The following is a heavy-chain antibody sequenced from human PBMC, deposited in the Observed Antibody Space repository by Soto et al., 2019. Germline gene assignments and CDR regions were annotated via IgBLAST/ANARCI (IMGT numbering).Heavy chain of an antibody. CDR1: GFDFSSYS. D-gene: IGHD1-26*01. J-gene: IGHJ4*02. CDR3: TSSASPDAY. Sequence: EVQLVESGGGLVQPGGSLRLSCVASGFDFSSYSMNWVRQAPGKGLEWIAYINTGSTSVFYADSVKGRFTISRDNAKNSLYLQMNSLRAEDTAVYYCTSSASPDAYWGQGTLVTVSS. CDR2: INTGSTSV. V-gene: IGHV3-48*01.